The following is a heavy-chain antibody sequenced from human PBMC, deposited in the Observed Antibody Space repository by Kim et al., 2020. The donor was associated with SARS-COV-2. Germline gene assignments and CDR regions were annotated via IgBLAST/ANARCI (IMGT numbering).Heavy chain of an antibody. Sequence: SVKVSCKASGFTFTSSAVQWVRQARGQRLEWIGWIVVGSGNTNYAQKFQERVTITRDMSTSTAYMELSSLRSEDTAMYYCAADHGGVYYGSGSYYSFDPWGQGTLVTVSS. CDR3: AADHGGVYYGSGSYYSFDP. V-gene: IGHV1-58*01. CDR1: GFTFTSSA. D-gene: IGHD3-10*01. J-gene: IGHJ5*02. CDR2: IVVGSGNT.